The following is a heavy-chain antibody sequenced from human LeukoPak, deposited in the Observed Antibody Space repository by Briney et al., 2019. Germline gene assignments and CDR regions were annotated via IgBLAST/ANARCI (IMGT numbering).Heavy chain of an antibody. V-gene: IGHV3-66*01. D-gene: IGHD4-23*01. Sequence: GGSLRLSCAASGFAFSINRMTWVRQAPGKGLEWVSVISNTGTTYYSDSVKGRLTISRDSSKNTMYLQMNSLRTEDTAVYYCAGYGGYSFWGQGTLVTVSS. CDR2: ISNTGTT. CDR3: AGYGGYSF. J-gene: IGHJ4*02. CDR1: GFAFSINR.